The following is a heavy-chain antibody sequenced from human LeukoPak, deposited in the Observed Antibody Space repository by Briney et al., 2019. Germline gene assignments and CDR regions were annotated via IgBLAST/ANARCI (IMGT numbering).Heavy chain of an antibody. D-gene: IGHD3-10*01. Sequence: PSETLSLTCTVSGYSISSGYYWGWIRQPPGKGLECIGSIYHSGSTYYNPSLKSRVTISVDTSKNQFSLKLSSVTAADTAVYYCARVVWFGESRYMDVWGKGTTVTISS. J-gene: IGHJ6*03. V-gene: IGHV4-38-2*02. CDR3: ARVVWFGESRYMDV. CDR2: IYHSGST. CDR1: GYSISSGYY.